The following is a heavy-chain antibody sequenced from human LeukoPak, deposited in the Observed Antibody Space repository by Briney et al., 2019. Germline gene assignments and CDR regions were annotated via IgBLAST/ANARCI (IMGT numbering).Heavy chain of an antibody. CDR1: GYTFTGYY. V-gene: IGHV1-2*02. CDR2: INPNSGGT. CDR3: ARDRRYYDSSGYFH. J-gene: IGHJ4*02. D-gene: IGHD3-22*01. Sequence: ASVKVSCKASGYTFTGYYMHWVRQAPGQGLEWMGWINPNSGGTNYAQNFQGRVTMTRDTTISTVYMELSRLGSDDTAVYYCARDRRYYDSSGYFHWGQGTPVTVSS.